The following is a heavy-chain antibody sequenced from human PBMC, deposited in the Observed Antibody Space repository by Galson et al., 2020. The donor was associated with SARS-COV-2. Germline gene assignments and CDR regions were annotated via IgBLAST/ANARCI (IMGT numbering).Heavy chain of an antibody. V-gene: IGHV4-38-2*02. CDR1: GYSITSNYY. Sequence: ASETLSLTCSVSGYSITSNYYWGWVRQSPGKGLEWLATVYHDGSAYYKPSLRTRLTISVDTSKNQFSLSLRSMTAADTAVYYCARVAPVAGNDYWGQGILVTVSS. CDR3: ARVAPVAGNDY. J-gene: IGHJ4*02. CDR2: VYHDGSA. D-gene: IGHD6-13*01.